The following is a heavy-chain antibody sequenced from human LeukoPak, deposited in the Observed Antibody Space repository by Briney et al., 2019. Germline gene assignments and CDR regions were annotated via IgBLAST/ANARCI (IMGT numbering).Heavy chain of an antibody. Sequence: SETLSLTCTVSGGSISGYYWNWIRQAAGKGLEWVGRIYSNGLIDHNASLKSRVAMSVDTSTNLFSLKLSSLIAADTAVYYCARERSETPGSGYDMDVWGRGTPVIVS. CDR1: GGSISGYY. D-gene: IGHD4-23*01. J-gene: IGHJ6*03. CDR2: IYSNGLI. V-gene: IGHV4-4*07. CDR3: ARERSETPGSGYDMDV.